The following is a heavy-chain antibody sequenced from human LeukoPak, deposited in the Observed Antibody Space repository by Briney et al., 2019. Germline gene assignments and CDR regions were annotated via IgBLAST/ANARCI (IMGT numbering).Heavy chain of an antibody. D-gene: IGHD1-26*01. CDR1: GFTFSSYG. CDR3: AKDLGSYPILDY. V-gene: IGHV3-30*18. Sequence: GRSLRLSCAAPGFTFSSYGMHWVRQAPGKGLEWVAVISYDGSNKYYADSVRGRFTISRDNSKDTLYLQMNSLRAEDTAVYYCAKDLGSYPILDYWGQGTLVTVSS. J-gene: IGHJ4*02. CDR2: ISYDGSNK.